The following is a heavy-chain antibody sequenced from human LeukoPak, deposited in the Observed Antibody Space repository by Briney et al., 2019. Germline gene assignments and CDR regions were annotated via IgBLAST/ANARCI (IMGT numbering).Heavy chain of an antibody. D-gene: IGHD6-19*01. Sequence: GGSLRLSCAASGFTFSSYSMNWVRQAPGKGLEWVSSISSSSSYIYYADSVKGRFTISRDNAKNSLYLQMNSLRAEDTAVYYRARAGSAVAGTGTYYYYGMDVWGQGTTVTVSS. J-gene: IGHJ6*02. CDR1: GFTFSSYS. CDR2: ISSSSSYI. V-gene: IGHV3-21*01. CDR3: ARAGSAVAGTGTYYYYGMDV.